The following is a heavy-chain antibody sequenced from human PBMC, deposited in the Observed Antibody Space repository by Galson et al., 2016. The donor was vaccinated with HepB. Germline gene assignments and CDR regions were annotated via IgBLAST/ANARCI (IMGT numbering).Heavy chain of an antibody. CDR1: GFSFSSYW. D-gene: IGHD3-16*01. Sequence: SLRLSCAASGFSFSSYWMSWVRQVPGKGLEWLAIIRQDGGEKHYVDSVKGRFAISRDNARNSLYLEMNSLRGEDTAVYYCARDKPKDSTLGFVFDPWGQGTLVTVSS. J-gene: IGHJ5*02. V-gene: IGHV3-7*01. CDR2: IRQDGGEK. CDR3: ARDKPKDSTLGFVFDP.